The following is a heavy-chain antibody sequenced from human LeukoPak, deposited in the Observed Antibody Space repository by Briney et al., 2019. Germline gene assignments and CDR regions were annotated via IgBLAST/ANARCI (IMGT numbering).Heavy chain of an antibody. V-gene: IGHV3-7*01. CDR2: IKQNGFEK. Sequence: PSETLSLTCAVSGGSISSSNWWSWVRQAPGKGLEWVANIKQNGFEKYYVDSVKGRFTISRDNANNSLYLQMNSLRAEDTAVYYCARDAEDDTSSWYHWGQGTLVTVSS. J-gene: IGHJ4*02. D-gene: IGHD6-13*01. CDR3: ARDAEDDTSSWYH. CDR1: GGSISSSNW.